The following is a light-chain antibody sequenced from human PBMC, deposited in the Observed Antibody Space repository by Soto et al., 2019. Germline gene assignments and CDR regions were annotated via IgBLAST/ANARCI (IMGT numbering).Light chain of an antibody. V-gene: IGLV2-23*01. CDR1: SSDFGSYNL. CDR2: EGS. J-gene: IGLJ2*01. CDR3: CSYAGSSTLV. Sequence: QSALTQPASVSGSPGKSITISCTGTSSDFGSYNLVSWYQQHPGKAPKLMIYEGSKRPSGVSNRFSGSKSGNTASLTISGLQAEYEADYYCCSYAGSSTLVFGGGTKLTVL.